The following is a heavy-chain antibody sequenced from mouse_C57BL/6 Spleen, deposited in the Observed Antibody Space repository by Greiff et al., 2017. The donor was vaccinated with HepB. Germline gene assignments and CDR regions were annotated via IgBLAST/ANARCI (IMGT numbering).Heavy chain of an antibody. CDR2: IDPSDSYT. CDR1: GYTFTSYW. V-gene: IGHV1-69*01. D-gene: IGHD1-1*01. Sequence: VQLQQPGAELVMPGASVKLSCKASGYTFTSYWMHWVKQRPGQGLEWIGEIDPSDSYTNYNQKFKGKSTLTVDKSSSTAYMQLSSLTSEDSAVYYCARGNYYYGSGYFDVWDTGTTVTVSS. CDR3: ARGNYYYGSGYFDV. J-gene: IGHJ1*03.